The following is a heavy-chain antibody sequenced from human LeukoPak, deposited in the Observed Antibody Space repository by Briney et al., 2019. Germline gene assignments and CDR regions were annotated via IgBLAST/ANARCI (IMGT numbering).Heavy chain of an antibody. D-gene: IGHD4-17*01. CDR1: GFTFSSYG. J-gene: IGHJ4*02. V-gene: IGHV3-30*18. CDR3: AKHGGTVTRALDY. Sequence: GGSLRLSCAASGFTFSSYGMHWDRQAPGKGLEWVAVISYDGSNKYYADSVKGRFTISRDNSKNTLYLQMNSLRAEDTAVYYCAKHGGTVTRALDYWGQGTLVTVSS. CDR2: ISYDGSNK.